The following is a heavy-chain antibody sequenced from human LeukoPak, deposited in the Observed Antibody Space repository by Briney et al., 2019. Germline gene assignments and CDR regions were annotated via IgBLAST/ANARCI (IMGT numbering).Heavy chain of an antibody. CDR2: IYWDDDK. Sequence: SGPTLVNPTQTLTLTCTFSGFSLTTRGEGVGWIRQPPGKALEWLALIYWDDDKRHSPSLKSRLTITKDTSKNQVVLTMTNMDPVDTATYYCAHRSVAIIRGALFDYWGQGTLVTVSS. J-gene: IGHJ4*02. D-gene: IGHD3-10*01. CDR3: AHRSVAIIRGALFDY. CDR1: GFSLTTRGEG. V-gene: IGHV2-5*02.